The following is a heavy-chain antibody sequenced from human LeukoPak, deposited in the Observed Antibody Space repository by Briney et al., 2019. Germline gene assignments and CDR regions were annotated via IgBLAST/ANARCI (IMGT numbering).Heavy chain of an antibody. CDR1: GFTFSSYW. J-gene: IGHJ4*02. CDR2: INTDGSRT. Sequence: GGSLRLSCAASGFTFSSYWMHWVRQTPGAELVWVSRINTDGSRTNYADSVKGRFTISRDNARNTLYLQMNSLRAEDTAVYYCARSAFLTTEFYFDYWGQGTLVTVSS. V-gene: IGHV3-74*01. D-gene: IGHD4-11*01. CDR3: ARSAFLTTEFYFDY.